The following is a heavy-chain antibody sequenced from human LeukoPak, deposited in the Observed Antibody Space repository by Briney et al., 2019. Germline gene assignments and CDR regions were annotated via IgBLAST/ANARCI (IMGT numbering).Heavy chain of an antibody. V-gene: IGHV4-59*01. CDR2: ISYSGST. J-gene: IGHJ5*02. CDR1: GGSITDYY. CDR3: ARVDYYDSSGYFEGAWFDP. D-gene: IGHD3-22*01. Sequence: SETLSLTCTVSGGSITDYYWSWIRQPPGKGLEWIGYISYSGSTTYNPSLKSRVSISVDTSRNQCSLNLSSVTAADTAVYYCARVDYYDSSGYFEGAWFDPWGRGALVTVSS.